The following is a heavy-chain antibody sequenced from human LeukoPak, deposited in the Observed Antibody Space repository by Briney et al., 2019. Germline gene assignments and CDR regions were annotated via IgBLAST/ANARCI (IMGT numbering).Heavy chain of an antibody. D-gene: IGHD3-10*02. CDR1: GFTFSSYW. CDR2: INSDGSST. Sequence: QPGGSLRLSCAASGFTFSSYWMHWVRQAPRKGLVWVSRINSDGSSTSYADSVKGRFTISRDNAKNSLYLQMNSLRAEDTAVYYCAELGITMIGGVWGKGTTVTISS. V-gene: IGHV3-74*01. J-gene: IGHJ6*04. CDR3: AELGITMIGGV.